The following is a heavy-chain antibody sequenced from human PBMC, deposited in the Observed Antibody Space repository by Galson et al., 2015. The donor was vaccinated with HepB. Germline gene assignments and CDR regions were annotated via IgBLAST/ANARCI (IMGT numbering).Heavy chain of an antibody. CDR2: ISGSGGST. CDR3: AKHLGATAYYYYMDA. D-gene: IGHD1-26*01. V-gene: IGHV3-23*01. CDR1: GFTFNNYA. Sequence: SLRLSCAASGFTFNNYAMSWVRQAPGKGLEWVSGISGSGGSTYYADSVKGRFTISRDNFKNTLSLQMNSLRAEDTAVYYCAKHLGATAYYYYMDAWGKGTTVTVSS. J-gene: IGHJ6*03.